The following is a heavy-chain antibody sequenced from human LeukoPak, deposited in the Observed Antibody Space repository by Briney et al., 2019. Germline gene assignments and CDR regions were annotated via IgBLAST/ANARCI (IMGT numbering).Heavy chain of an antibody. V-gene: IGHV3-23*01. J-gene: IGHJ4*02. CDR1: GFTFRSYA. Sequence: GGSLRLSCAASGFTFRSYAMSWVRQAPGKGLEWVSTISGSGDATYYADSVKGRFTISRDNSKNTLYLQMNSLRAEDTAVYYCAKGVYANLFDYWGQGTLVTVSS. D-gene: IGHD2-2*01. CDR3: AKGVYANLFDY. CDR2: ISGSGDAT.